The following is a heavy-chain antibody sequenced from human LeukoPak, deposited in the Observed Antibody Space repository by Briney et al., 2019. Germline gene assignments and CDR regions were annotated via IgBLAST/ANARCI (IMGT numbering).Heavy chain of an antibody. CDR2: ISGSGGST. J-gene: IGHJ4*02. CDR1: GFTFSSYA. Sequence: PGGSLRLSCAASGFTFSSYAMSWVRQAPGKGLECISVISGSGGSTYYADPVKGRFTISRDNSRNTLYLQMNSLRAEDTAVYYCAKETGYTSGWWDYWGQGTLVTVSS. D-gene: IGHD6-19*01. V-gene: IGHV3-23*01. CDR3: AKETGYTSGWWDY.